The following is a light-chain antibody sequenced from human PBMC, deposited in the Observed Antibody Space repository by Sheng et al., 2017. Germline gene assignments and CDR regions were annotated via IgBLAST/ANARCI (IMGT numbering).Light chain of an antibody. CDR1: HDISNS. J-gene: IGKJ4*01. CDR3: QQYNTLIT. V-gene: IGKV1-NL1*01. Sequence: DIQMTQSPSSLSASVGDRVTITCRASHDISNSLAWYQQKPGKAPKLLLYATSTLESGVPSRFSGSGSGADYTLTISSLQAEDFATYYCQQYNTLITFAGGTKVEIK. CDR2: ATS.